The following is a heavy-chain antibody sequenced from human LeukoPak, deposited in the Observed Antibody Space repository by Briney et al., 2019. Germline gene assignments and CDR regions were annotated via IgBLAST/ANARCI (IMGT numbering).Heavy chain of an antibody. D-gene: IGHD3-22*01. V-gene: IGHV3-30-3*01. CDR3: ASRQYDSSGHYPFAY. CDR1: GFTFSSYA. Sequence: GGSLRLSCAASGFTFSSYAMHWVRQAPGKGLEWVAVISYDGSNKYYADSVKGRFTISRDNAKNSLYLQMNSLRAEDTAIYYCASRQYDSSGHYPFAYWGQGTLATVSS. J-gene: IGHJ4*02. CDR2: ISYDGSNK.